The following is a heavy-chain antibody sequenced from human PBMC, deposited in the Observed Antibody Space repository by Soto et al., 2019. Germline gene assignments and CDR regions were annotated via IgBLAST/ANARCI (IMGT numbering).Heavy chain of an antibody. V-gene: IGHV5-51*01. Sequence: PGESLKISCKGSGYSFTSYWIGWVRQMPGKGLEWMGIIYPGDSDTRYSPSFQGQVTISADKSISTAYLQWSSLKASDTAMYYCARSPVDIVARGYYYYGMDVWGQGTTVTVYS. J-gene: IGHJ6*02. CDR1: GYSFTSYW. CDR3: ARSPVDIVARGYYYYGMDV. CDR2: IYPGDSDT. D-gene: IGHD5-12*01.